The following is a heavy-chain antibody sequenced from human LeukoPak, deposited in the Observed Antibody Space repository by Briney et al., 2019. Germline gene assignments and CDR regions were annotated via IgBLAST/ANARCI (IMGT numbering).Heavy chain of an antibody. J-gene: IGHJ4*02. D-gene: IGHD3-9*01. Sequence: PGGSLRLSCAASGFTFNNYPMGWVRQAPGKGLEWLSAIGGEKSGSWTKSADSVKGRFTISRDNSENTLYLQMDSLTVEDTAVYYCARVRVTGYSNFAYWGQGTLVTVSS. CDR3: ARVRVTGYSNFAY. CDR1: GFTFNNYP. CDR2: IGGEKSGSWT. V-gene: IGHV3-23*01.